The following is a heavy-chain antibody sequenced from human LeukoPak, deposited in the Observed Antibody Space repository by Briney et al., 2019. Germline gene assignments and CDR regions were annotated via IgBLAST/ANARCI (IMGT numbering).Heavy chain of an antibody. CDR1: GGSISRYY. CDR3: ARVSGSSWYIY. D-gene: IGHD6-13*01. V-gene: IGHV4-59*01. J-gene: IGHJ4*02. CDR2: IYYSGST. Sequence: SETLSLTCTVSGGSISRYYWSWIRQPPGKGLEWIGYIYYSGSTNYNPSLKSRVTISVDTSKNQFSLKLSSVTAADTAVYYCARVSGSSWYIYWGQGTLVTVSS.